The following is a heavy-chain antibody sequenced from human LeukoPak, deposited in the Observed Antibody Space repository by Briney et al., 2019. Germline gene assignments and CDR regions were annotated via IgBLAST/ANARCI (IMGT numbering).Heavy chain of an antibody. CDR2: IYYSGGT. D-gene: IGHD3-3*01. CDR1: GGSINYYY. J-gene: IGHJ4*02. V-gene: IGHV4-59*01. Sequence: TASETLSLTCTVSGGSINYYYWMWIRQPPGKGLEWIGYIYYSGGTHYNPSLKSRATMLVDTSKNQFSLKLTAVTAADTAVYYCARFLYDFWSGYFDYWGQGTLVTVSS. CDR3: ARFLYDFWSGYFDY.